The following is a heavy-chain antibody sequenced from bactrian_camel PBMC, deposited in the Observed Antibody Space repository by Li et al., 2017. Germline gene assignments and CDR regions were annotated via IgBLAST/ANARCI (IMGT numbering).Heavy chain of an antibody. V-gene: IGHV3S1*01. D-gene: IGHD5*01. J-gene: IGHJ6*01. CDR3: AASLWRIWVGSLGY. Sequence: HVQLVESGGGLVEPGGSLRLTCKASGFTFRSHYMYWLRQAPGKGLEGIAGVNTAGGPTDYAESVKGRFTISRDNAKNTLYLQMNSLKPEDTAVYYCAASLWRIWVGSLGYWGQGTQVTVS. CDR2: VNTAGGPT. CDR1: GFTFRSHY.